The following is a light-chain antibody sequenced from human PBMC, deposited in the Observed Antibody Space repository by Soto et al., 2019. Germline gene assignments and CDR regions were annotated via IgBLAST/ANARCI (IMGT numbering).Light chain of an antibody. Sequence: QSVLTQPASVSGSPGQSITISCTGTSSDVGDFNYVSWYQQHPGKAPKLMIYEVSNRPSGISNRFSGSKSGNTASLTISGLQAEDEADYYCSSYTYSNTLVFAGGTQLTVL. J-gene: IGLJ2*01. CDR2: EVS. CDR3: SSYTYSNTLV. V-gene: IGLV2-14*01. CDR1: SSDVGDFNY.